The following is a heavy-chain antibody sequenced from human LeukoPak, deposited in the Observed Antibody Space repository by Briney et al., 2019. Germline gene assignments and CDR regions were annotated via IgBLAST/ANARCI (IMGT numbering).Heavy chain of an antibody. CDR1: GGSISSSSYY. Sequence: PSETLSLTCTVSGGSISSSSYYWGWVRQPPGKGLEWIGSIYYSGSTYYNPSLKSRVTISVDTSKNQFSLKLSSVTAADTAVYYCARHPFPNAPLFQHWGQGTLVTVSS. CDR2: IYYSGST. J-gene: IGHJ1*01. CDR3: ARHPFPNAPLFQH. V-gene: IGHV4-39*01. D-gene: IGHD4/OR15-4a*01.